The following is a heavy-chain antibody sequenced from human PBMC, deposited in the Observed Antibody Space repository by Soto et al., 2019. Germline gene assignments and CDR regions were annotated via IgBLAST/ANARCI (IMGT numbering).Heavy chain of an antibody. CDR1: GFTFSSYA. CDR3: AYSSTPFDY. Sequence: EVQLLESGGGLVQPGGSLRLSCAASGFTFSSYAMSWVRQAPGKGLEWVSAISGSGGSTYYADSVKGRFTISRDNSKNTLYLQMTVLRAGDTAVYCGAYSSTPFDYWGQGTLVTVSS. CDR2: ISGSGGST. D-gene: IGHD6-13*01. J-gene: IGHJ4*02. V-gene: IGHV3-23*01.